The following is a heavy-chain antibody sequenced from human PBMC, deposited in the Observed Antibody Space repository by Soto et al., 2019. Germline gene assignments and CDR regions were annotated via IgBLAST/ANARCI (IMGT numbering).Heavy chain of an antibody. V-gene: IGHV3-9*01. CDR1: GFTFDDYA. Sequence: GGSLRLSCAASGFTFDDYAMHWVRQVPGKGLEWVSGISCHSANIAYADSVKGRFTISRDNAKNSLYLQMNSLRTEDPALYYCVKDSRGWYQFFEYWGQGTLVNGSS. D-gene: IGHD6-19*01. CDR2: ISCHSANI. CDR3: VKDSRGWYQFFEY. J-gene: IGHJ4*02.